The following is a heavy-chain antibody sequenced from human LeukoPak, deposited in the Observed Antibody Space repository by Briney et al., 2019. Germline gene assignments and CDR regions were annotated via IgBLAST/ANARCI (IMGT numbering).Heavy chain of an antibody. Sequence: PGGSLRLSCAASGFTFSSYGMYWVRQAPGKGLEWVAVISYDGSNKYYADSVKGRLTISRDNSKNTLYLQMNSLRAEDTAVYYCAKDTRYDYYFDYWGQGTLVTVSS. D-gene: IGHD5-12*01. CDR1: GFTFSSYG. J-gene: IGHJ4*02. CDR2: ISYDGSNK. CDR3: AKDTRYDYYFDY. V-gene: IGHV3-30*18.